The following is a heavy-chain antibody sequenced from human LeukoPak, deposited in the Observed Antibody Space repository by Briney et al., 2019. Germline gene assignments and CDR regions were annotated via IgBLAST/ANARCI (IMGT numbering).Heavy chain of an antibody. Sequence: GGSLRLSCAASGFTFSSYWMSWVRQAPGKGLEWVANIKKDGSEKYYVDSVKGRFTVSRDNAKTSLYLQMNSLRAEDTAVYYCATPRGSGSYLAFDYWGQGTLVTVSS. CDR1: GFTFSSYW. D-gene: IGHD1-26*01. CDR3: ATPRGSGSYLAFDY. CDR2: IKKDGSEK. V-gene: IGHV3-7*01. J-gene: IGHJ4*02.